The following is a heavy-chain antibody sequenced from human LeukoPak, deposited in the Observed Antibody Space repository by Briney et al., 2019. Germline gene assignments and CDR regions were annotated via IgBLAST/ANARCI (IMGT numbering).Heavy chain of an antibody. J-gene: IGHJ6*03. CDR2: ISRTSESI. V-gene: IGHV3-21*01. CDR1: GFTFNTYS. CDR3: ARDPYNGNYGDSYYYYMDV. Sequence: GGSLRLSCAASGFTFNTYSMSWVRQAPGKGLEWVAIISRTSESIFYADSLKGRFTISRDNAKNSLYLQMNSLRAEDTAIYYCARDPYNGNYGDSYYYYMDVWGKGTTVTISS. D-gene: IGHD1-26*01.